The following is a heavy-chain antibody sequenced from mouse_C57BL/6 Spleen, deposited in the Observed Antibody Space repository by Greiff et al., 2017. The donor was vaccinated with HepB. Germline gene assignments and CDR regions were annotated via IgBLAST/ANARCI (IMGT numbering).Heavy chain of an antibody. CDR1: GFTFSDYG. J-gene: IGHJ3*01. Sequence: EVKLMESGGGLVKPGGSLKLSCAASGFTFSDYGMHWVRQAPEKGLEWVAYISSGSSTIYYADTVKGRFTISRDNAKNTLFLQMTSLRSEDTAMYYCAREGSSYTWFAYWGQGTLVTVSA. D-gene: IGHD1-1*01. CDR3: AREGSSYTWFAY. V-gene: IGHV5-17*01. CDR2: ISSGSSTI.